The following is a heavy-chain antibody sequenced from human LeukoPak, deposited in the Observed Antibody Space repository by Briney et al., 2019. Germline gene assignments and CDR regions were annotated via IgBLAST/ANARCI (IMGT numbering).Heavy chain of an antibody. D-gene: IGHD5-18*01. V-gene: IGHV3-30*18. J-gene: IGHJ4*02. CDR3: AKGGIQLWWDEWYFDY. CDR1: GFTFSSYG. CDR2: ISYDGSNK. Sequence: PGGSLRLSCAASGFTFSSYGMHWVRQAPGKGLEWVAVISYDGSNKYYADSVKGRFTISRDNSKNTLYLQMNSLRAEDPAVYNCAKGGIQLWWDEWYFDYWGQGTLVTVSS.